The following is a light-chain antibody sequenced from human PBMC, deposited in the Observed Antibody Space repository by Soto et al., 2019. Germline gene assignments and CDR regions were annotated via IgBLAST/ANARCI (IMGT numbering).Light chain of an antibody. Sequence: ETVMTQSPGTLSVSPGERATLSCRASQSVSSNLAWYQQKPGQAPRLLIYGASTRATGIPARFSGSGSGTEFTLTISSLQSEDFAVYYCQQYNNWPPWTFDQGTKVDIK. J-gene: IGKJ1*01. CDR2: GAS. CDR1: QSVSSN. CDR3: QQYNNWPPWT. V-gene: IGKV3-15*01.